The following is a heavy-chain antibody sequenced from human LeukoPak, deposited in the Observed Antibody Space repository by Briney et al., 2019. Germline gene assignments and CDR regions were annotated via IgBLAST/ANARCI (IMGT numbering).Heavy chain of an antibody. CDR3: AREVDIVATIDSSFDY. Sequence: SVKVSCKASGGTFSSYAISWVRQAPGQGLGWMGRIIPILGIANYAQKFQGRATITADKSTSTAYMELSSLRSEDTAVYYCAREVDIVATIDSSFDYWGQGTLVTVSS. CDR1: GGTFSSYA. J-gene: IGHJ4*02. D-gene: IGHD5-12*01. CDR2: IIPILGIA. V-gene: IGHV1-69*04.